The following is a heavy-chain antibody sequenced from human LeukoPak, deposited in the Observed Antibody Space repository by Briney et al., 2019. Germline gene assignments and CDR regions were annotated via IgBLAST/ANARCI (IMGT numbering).Heavy chain of an antibody. CDR3: ARDRRWDLLHAFDI. D-gene: IGHD1-26*01. CDR2: IWYDGSNK. V-gene: IGHV3-33*08. CDR1: GFTFSSYG. Sequence: GGSLRLSCAASGFTFSSYGMHWVRQAPGKGLEWVAVIWYDGSNKYYADSVKGRFTISRDNSKNTLYLQMNSLRAEDTAVYYCARDRRWDLLHAFDIWGQGTMVTVSS. J-gene: IGHJ3*02.